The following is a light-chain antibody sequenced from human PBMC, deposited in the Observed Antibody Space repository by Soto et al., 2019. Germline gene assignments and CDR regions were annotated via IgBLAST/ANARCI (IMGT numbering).Light chain of an antibody. CDR2: DVN. CDR3: SSYTGSSTFV. Sequence: QSVVTQPPSVSESPAQSFTNPCTGNSSDVGGYDYVSWYQQLPGKAPKLLIYDVNNRPSGVSHRFSGSKSGNTASLTISGLQAEDEADYYCSSYTGSSTFVFGNGTKVTVL. V-gene: IGLV2-14*01. CDR1: SSDVGGYDY. J-gene: IGLJ1*01.